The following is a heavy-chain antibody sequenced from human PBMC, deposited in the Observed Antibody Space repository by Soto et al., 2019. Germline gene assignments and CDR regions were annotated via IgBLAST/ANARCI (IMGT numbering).Heavy chain of an antibody. CDR3: AKDTYSSSWYLYRYYYGMDV. V-gene: IGHV3-30*18. CDR1: GFTFSSYG. J-gene: IGHJ6*02. D-gene: IGHD6-13*01. Sequence: GGSLRLSCAASGFTFSSYGMHWVRQAPGKGLEWVAVISYDGSNKYYADSVKGRFTISRDNSKNTLYLQMNSLRAEDTAVYYCAKDTYSSSWYLYRYYYGMDVWGQGTTVTVSS. CDR2: ISYDGSNK.